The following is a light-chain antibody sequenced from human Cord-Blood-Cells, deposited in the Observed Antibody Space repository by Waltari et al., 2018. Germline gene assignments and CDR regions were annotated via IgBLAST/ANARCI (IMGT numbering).Light chain of an antibody. J-gene: IGLJ3*02. CDR2: DVS. CDR1: SSAVGGYNY. CDR3: SSYTSSSTLV. Sequence: QSALTQPASVSGSPGQSITISRTGTSSAVGGYNYVSWYQQHPGKAPKLMIYDVSNRPSGVSNRFSGSKSGNTASLTISRLQAEDEADYYCSSYTSSSTLVFGGGTKLTVL. V-gene: IGLV2-14*01.